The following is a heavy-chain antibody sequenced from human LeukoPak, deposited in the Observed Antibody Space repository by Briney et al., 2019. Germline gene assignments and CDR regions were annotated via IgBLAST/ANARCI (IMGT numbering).Heavy chain of an antibody. CDR3: ARGGGNAPPRN. CDR1: GGTFSSYA. V-gene: IGHV1-69*04. CDR2: IIPILGIA. J-gene: IGHJ4*02. D-gene: IGHD4-23*01. Sequence: ASVKVSCKASGGTFSSYAISWVRQAPGQGLEWMGRIIPILGIANYAQKFQGRVTITADKSTSTAYMELSSLRSEDTAVYYCARGGGNAPPRNWGQGTLVTVSS.